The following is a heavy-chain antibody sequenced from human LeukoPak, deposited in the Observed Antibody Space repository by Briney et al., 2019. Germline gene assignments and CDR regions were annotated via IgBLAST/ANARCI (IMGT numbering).Heavy chain of an antibody. CDR2: IKQDGSEK. D-gene: IGHD3-22*01. Sequence: GGSLRLSCAASGFTFSSYWMSWFRQAPGKGLEWVANIKQDGSEKYYVDSVKGRFTISRDNAKNSLYLQMNSLRAEDTAVYYCARARGYYDSSGYYYSYFDYWGQGTLVTVSS. V-gene: IGHV3-7*01. J-gene: IGHJ4*02. CDR3: ARARGYYDSSGYYYSYFDY. CDR1: GFTFSSYW.